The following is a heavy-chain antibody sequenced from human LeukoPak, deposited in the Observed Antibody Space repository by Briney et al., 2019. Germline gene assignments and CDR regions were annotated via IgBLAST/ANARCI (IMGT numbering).Heavy chain of an antibody. J-gene: IGHJ4*02. CDR3: ARGAEGPGYSMYEY. CDR2: ISYDGSNK. CDR1: GFTFSSYG. Sequence: GGSLRLSCAASGFTFSSYGMHWVRQAPGKGLEWVPVISYDGSNKYYADSVKGRFTISRDNSKNTLYLQMNSLRAEDTAVYYCARGAEGPGYSMYEYWGQGTLVTVSS. D-gene: IGHD5-18*01. V-gene: IGHV3-30*03.